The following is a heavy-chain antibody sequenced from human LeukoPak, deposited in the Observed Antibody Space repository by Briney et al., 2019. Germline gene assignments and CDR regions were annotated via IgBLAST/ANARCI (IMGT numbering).Heavy chain of an antibody. Sequence: ASVKASCKPAGSTFSPYAISWVRQAPGQGLEWMGRIIPILGIANYAQKFQGRVTITADKSTSTAYIELGSLRSEDTPVYYCARGRVTGTPTGADYWGQGTLVTVSS. CDR3: ARGRVTGTPTGADY. CDR1: GSTFSPYA. D-gene: IGHD1-1*01. CDR2: IIPILGIA. J-gene: IGHJ4*02. V-gene: IGHV1-69*04.